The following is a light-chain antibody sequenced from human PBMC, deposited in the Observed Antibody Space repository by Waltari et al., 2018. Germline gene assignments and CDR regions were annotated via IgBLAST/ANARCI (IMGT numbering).Light chain of an antibody. J-gene: IGKJ5*01. Sequence: EVVMTQSPDTLSVSPGGRATLSCRASQSIATNLAWYHQRRGQAPRLLIFDASTRATSISGRFSGSGAGTEFTLNISSLQSDDSAVYYCQQYNRWPPITFGQGTRLEIK. CDR2: DAS. CDR3: QQYNRWPPIT. CDR1: QSIATN. V-gene: IGKV3-15*01.